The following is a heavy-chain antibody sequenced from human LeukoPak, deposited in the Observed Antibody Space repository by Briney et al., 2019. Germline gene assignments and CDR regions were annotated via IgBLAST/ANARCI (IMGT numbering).Heavy chain of an antibody. D-gene: IGHD5-12*01. CDR1: GFTFSSSW. Sequence: GGSLRLSCAASGFTFSSSWLHWVRQAPGKGLVWVSRINERGSSTSYADSVKGRFTISRNNAKNTLYLQMNSLRADDTAVYYCAGGRLVAASKAVAIDYWGQGTLVTVSS. J-gene: IGHJ4*02. CDR2: INERGSST. V-gene: IGHV3-74*01. CDR3: AGGRLVAASKAVAIDY.